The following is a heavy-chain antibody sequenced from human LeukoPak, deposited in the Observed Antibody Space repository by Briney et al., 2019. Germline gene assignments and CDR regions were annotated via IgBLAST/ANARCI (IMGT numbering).Heavy chain of an antibody. J-gene: IGHJ4*02. CDR2: IYYSGST. V-gene: IGHV4-59*08. CDR1: GGSISSYY. D-gene: IGHD1-26*01. CDR3: ARISIVGTTDFDF. Sequence: SETLSLTCTVSGGSISSYYWSWIRQPPGKGLEWIGYIYYSGSTNYNPSLKSRVTISADTSKNQFSLKLTSVTAADTAVYYCARISIVGTTDFDFWGQGILVTVSS.